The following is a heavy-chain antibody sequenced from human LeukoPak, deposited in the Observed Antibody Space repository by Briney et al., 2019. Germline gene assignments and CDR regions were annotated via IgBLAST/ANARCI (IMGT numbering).Heavy chain of an antibody. CDR2: MNPNSGNT. Sequence: GASVKVSCKASGYTFTSYDINWVRQAPGQGLEWMGWMNPNSGNTGYAQKFQGRVTMTRNTSISTAYMELSSLRSEDTAVYYCARACLDGYNSPDFDYWGQGTLVTVSS. CDR1: GYTFTSYD. J-gene: IGHJ4*02. D-gene: IGHD5-12*01. CDR3: ARACLDGYNSPDFDY. V-gene: IGHV1-8*01.